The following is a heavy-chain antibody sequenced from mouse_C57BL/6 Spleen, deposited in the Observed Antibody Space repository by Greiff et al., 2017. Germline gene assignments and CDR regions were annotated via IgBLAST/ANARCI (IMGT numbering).Heavy chain of an antibody. CDR2: IDPSDSYT. Sequence: VQLQQPGAELVKPGASVKLSCKASGYTFTSYWMQWVKQRPGQGLEWIGEIDPSDSYTNYNQKFKGKATLTVDTSSSTAYMQLSSLTSEDSAVXYCARRNYYYGSSYGDWYFDVWGTGTTVTVSS. V-gene: IGHV1-50*01. CDR3: ARRNYYYGSSYGDWYFDV. D-gene: IGHD1-1*01. J-gene: IGHJ1*03. CDR1: GYTFTSYW.